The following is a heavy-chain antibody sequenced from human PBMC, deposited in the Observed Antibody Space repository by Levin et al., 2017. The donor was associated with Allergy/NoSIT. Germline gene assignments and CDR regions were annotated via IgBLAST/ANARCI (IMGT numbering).Heavy chain of an antibody. CDR2: IIPIFGTA. J-gene: IGHJ6*02. CDR1: GGTFSSYA. V-gene: IGHV1-69*13. Sequence: ASVKVSCKASGGTFSSYAISWVRQAPGQGLEWMGGIIPIFGTANYAQKFQGRVTITADESTSTAYMELSSLRSEDTAVYYCARGSYSNWVDYYYYGMDVWGQGTTVTVSS. D-gene: IGHD4-11*01. CDR3: ARGSYSNWVDYYYYGMDV.